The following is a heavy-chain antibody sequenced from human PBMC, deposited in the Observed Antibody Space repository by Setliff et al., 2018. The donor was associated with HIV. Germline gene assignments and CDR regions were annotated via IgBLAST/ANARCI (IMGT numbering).Heavy chain of an antibody. D-gene: IGHD6-19*01. V-gene: IGHV4-38-2*01. Sequence: PSETLSLTCAVSGYAISSGSYYWAWIRQPPGKGLEWIGSVSQSWNTYYNPSLKSRITISIDTSNDQFSLKLTSVTAADTAVYYCARAGYSTGWYTQFDYWGQGALVTVSS. CDR3: ARAGYSTGWYTQFDY. CDR2: VSQSWNT. CDR1: GYAISSGSYY. J-gene: IGHJ4*02.